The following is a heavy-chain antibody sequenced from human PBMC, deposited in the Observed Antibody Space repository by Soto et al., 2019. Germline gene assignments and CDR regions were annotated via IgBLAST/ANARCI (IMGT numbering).Heavy chain of an antibody. V-gene: IGHV4-4*02. CDR1: GTSISSTFW. Sequence: SETLSLTCAVSGTSISSTFWWTWVRQPPGKALEWIGEIYHSGSTNYNPSLKSRVTISVDTSKNQFSLKLSSVTAADTAVYYCARLRYCSSTSCYVSAFDIWGQGTMVTVSS. CDR3: ARLRYCSSTSCYVSAFDI. CDR2: IYHSGST. D-gene: IGHD2-2*01. J-gene: IGHJ3*02.